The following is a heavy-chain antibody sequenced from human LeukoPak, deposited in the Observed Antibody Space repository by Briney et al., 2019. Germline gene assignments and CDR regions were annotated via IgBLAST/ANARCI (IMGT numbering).Heavy chain of an antibody. D-gene: IGHD4/OR15-4a*01. CDR3: AREKSYGDSFDY. Sequence: GGPLRLPCAASGFTLTTYWMSWVRQAPGKGLEWVANINQDGSVKYYVASVKGRFTISRDNAKNSLYLQMNVLRAEDTALYYCAREKSYGDSFDYWGQGTLVTASS. CDR2: INQDGSVK. V-gene: IGHV3-7*01. CDR1: GFTLTTYW. J-gene: IGHJ4*02.